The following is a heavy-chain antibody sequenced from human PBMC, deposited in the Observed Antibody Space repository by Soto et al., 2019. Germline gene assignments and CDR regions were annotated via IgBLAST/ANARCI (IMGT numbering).Heavy chain of an antibody. CDR1: GFTFTSSA. J-gene: IGHJ5*02. CDR2: IVVGSGNT. V-gene: IGHV1-58*01. Sequence: QMQLVQSGPEVKKPGTSVKVSCKASGFTFTSSAVQWVRQARGQRLEWIGWIVVGSGNTNYAQKFQERVTITRDMSTSTAYMELSILRSEDTAVYYCAASRYLGGYDSSGYYPAWGQGTLVTVSS. D-gene: IGHD3-22*01. CDR3: AASRYLGGYDSSGYYPA.